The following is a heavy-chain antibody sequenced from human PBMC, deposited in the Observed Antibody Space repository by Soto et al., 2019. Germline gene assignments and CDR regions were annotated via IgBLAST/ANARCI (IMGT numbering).Heavy chain of an antibody. V-gene: IGHV1-3*01. CDR3: ARDGRADNYGDYMDY. D-gene: IGHD4-17*01. J-gene: IGHJ4*02. CDR1: GYTFTNYA. Sequence: ASVKVSCKASGYTFTNYAIHWVRQAPGQGLEWMGWINAANGNTKYSQKFQGRITITRDTSTGTGYVDLSSLRSEDTAVYYCARDGRADNYGDYMDYWGQGTLFTVSS. CDR2: INAANGNT.